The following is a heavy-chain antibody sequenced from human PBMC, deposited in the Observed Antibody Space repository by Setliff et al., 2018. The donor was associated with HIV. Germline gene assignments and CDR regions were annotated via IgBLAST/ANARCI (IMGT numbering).Heavy chain of an antibody. CDR1: GYTFTGYY. J-gene: IGHJ3*02. V-gene: IGHV1-2*02. Sequence: ASVKVSCKASGYTFTGYYIHWVRQAPGQGLEWMGWIIPNSYDTNYAQKFQGRITMTRDTSNSTAYMEMSRLRSDDNASYYSARAAGDCNPFDIWGQGTMVTVSS. D-gene: IGHD3-10*01. CDR2: IIPNSYDT. CDR3: ARAAGDCNPFDI.